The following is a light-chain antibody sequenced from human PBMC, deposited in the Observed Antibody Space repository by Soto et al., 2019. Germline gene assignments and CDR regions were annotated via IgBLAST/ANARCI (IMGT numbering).Light chain of an antibody. V-gene: IGKV1-12*01. J-gene: IGKJ2*01. CDR1: QDITTW. Sequence: DIQLTQSPSSVSASVGDRVTITCRASQDITTWLAWYQQKPGTAPKLLIYAASSLQSGVPSRFSGSGSGADFTLTISSLQPEDFATYFCQQGNTFPYTFGQGTKLEIK. CDR2: AAS. CDR3: QQGNTFPYT.